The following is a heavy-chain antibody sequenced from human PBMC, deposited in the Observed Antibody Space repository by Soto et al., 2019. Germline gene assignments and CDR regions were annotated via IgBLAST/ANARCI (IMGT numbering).Heavy chain of an antibody. CDR2: VSGSGGST. CDR1: GFTFSSYA. CDR3: AKDNQVSAARPSRFDY. V-gene: IGHV3-23*01. Sequence: QPWGSLRLSCAASGFTFSSYAMSWVRQAPGKGLEWVSAVSGSGGSTYYADSVKGRFTISRDNSKNTLYLQMNSLRAEDTAVYYCAKDNQVSAARPSRFDYWGQGTLVTVSS. J-gene: IGHJ4*02. D-gene: IGHD6-6*01.